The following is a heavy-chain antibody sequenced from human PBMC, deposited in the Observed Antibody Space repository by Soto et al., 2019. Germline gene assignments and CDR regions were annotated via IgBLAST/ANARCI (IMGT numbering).Heavy chain of an antibody. CDR1: GGIFSSFA. CDR3: TRGRGPDIWCNDF. D-gene: IGHD3-9*01. V-gene: IGHV1-69*01. J-gene: IGHJ4*02. Sequence: QEQLVQSGAEVKKPGSSVKVSCKDSGGIFSSFAISWVRQAPGQGLEWMGGIIHVFGTTNYAQKFQGRVTITSDESSKTDAMGQSSLTSDVTAIDYSTRGRGPDIWCNDFWGQGTQFTVSS. CDR2: IIHVFGTT.